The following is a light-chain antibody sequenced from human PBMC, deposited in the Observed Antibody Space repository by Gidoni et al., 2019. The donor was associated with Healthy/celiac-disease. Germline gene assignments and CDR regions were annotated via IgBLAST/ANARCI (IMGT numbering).Light chain of an antibody. V-gene: IGLV2-11*01. J-gene: IGLJ2*01. CDR1: SSDGGGDNY. CDR2: NVS. Sequence: STGPSLTIPCTGTSSDGGGDNYVSCYQQHPGKAPTLMITNVSKRPSWVPSRFSCSKSGNTASLTISGLQAEEDADYYCCSYAGSYTLVFGGGTKLTVL. CDR3: CSYAGSYTLV.